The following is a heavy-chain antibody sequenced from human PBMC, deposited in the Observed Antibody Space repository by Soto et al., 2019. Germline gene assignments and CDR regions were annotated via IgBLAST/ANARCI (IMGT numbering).Heavy chain of an antibody. CDR1: GGTFSSYG. CDR3: ARGKPYYYDSSGYPTYYFDY. D-gene: IGHD3-22*01. V-gene: IGHV1-69*06. Sequence: GASVKVSCKASGGTFSSYGISWVRQAPGQGLEWMGGIIPIFGTANYAQKFQGRVTITADKSTSTAYMELSSLRSEDTAVYYCARGKPYYYDSSGYPTYYFDYWGQGTLVTVSS. J-gene: IGHJ4*02. CDR2: IIPIFGTA.